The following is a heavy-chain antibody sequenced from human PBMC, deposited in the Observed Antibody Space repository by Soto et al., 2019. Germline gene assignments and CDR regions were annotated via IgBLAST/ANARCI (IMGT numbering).Heavy chain of an antibody. V-gene: IGHV1-2*06. CDR3: AREVTYGGGSFSLGL. D-gene: IGHD3-10*01. Sequence: QVQLVQSGAEVDKPGASVKVSCKTSGYFFTSHYIHWVRLAPGRGLECMGRINPNNGDTNSPQKFQGRVTMTSDTSISTAYMEMSGLRSDDTALYYCAREVTYGGGSFSLGLWGQGTLVTVSS. CDR2: INPNNGDT. J-gene: IGHJ4*02. CDR1: GYFFTSHY.